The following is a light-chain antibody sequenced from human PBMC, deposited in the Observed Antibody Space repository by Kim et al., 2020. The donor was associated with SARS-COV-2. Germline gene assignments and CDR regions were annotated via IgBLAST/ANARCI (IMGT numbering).Light chain of an antibody. CDR2: EVT. V-gene: IGLV2-8*01. CDR1: SSDVGGYNY. Sequence: GQSFTISCTGTSSDVGGYNYVSWYQQHPGEAPKLMIYEVTKRPSGVPARFSGSRSGNTASLTVSGLQADDEADYYCSSYAGDNNLVFGGGTQLTVL. J-gene: IGLJ3*02. CDR3: SSYAGDNNLV.